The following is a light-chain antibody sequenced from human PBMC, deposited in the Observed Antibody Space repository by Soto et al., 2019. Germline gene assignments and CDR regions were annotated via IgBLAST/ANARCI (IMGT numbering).Light chain of an antibody. Sequence: QSALTQPASVSGSPGQSITISCTGTSSDVGGYNYVYWYQQHPGKAPKLMIYDVSNRPSWVSNRFSGSKSGNTASLTISGLQAEDEADYYCSSYTSSSTLYVFGTGTKVTVL. J-gene: IGLJ1*01. CDR1: SSDVGGYNY. CDR2: DVS. V-gene: IGLV2-14*01. CDR3: SSYTSSSTLYV.